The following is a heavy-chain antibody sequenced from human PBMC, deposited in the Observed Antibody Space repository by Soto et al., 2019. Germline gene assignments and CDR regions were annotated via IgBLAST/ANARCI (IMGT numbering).Heavy chain of an antibody. V-gene: IGHV5-51*01. J-gene: IGHJ4*02. CDR1: GYSFSSYW. CDR2: IYPGDSDT. CDR3: ARRSLEYCSGGSCYSHFDY. D-gene: IGHD2-15*01. Sequence: PGESLKISCKGSGYSFSSYWIVWVRQMPVKGLEWMGIIYPGDSDTRYSPFFQGQVTISADKSITTAYLQWSSLKASDTAMYYCARRSLEYCSGGSCYSHFDYWGQGTLVTVSS.